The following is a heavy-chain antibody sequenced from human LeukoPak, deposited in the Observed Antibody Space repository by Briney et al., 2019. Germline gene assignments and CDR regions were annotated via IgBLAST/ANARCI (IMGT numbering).Heavy chain of an antibody. CDR1: GFTFSSYW. J-gene: IGHJ4*02. V-gene: IGHV3-74*01. D-gene: IGHD1-26*01. CDR2: INIDGSTT. CDR3: ARAPRSGGYDY. Sequence: GGSLRLSCAASGFTFSSYWMHWVRQAPGKGLVWVSRINIDGSTTRYADSVKGRFTISRDNAKNTLYLQMNSLRAEDTAVYYCARAPRSGGYDYWGQGTLVTVSS.